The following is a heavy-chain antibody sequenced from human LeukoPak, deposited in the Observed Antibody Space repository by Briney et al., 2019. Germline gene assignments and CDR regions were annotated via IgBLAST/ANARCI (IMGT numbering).Heavy chain of an antibody. J-gene: IGHJ4*02. CDR2: IYYSGST. CDR3: ARGGYYYGSGSYRY. V-gene: IGHV4-59*12. CDR1: GGSISSYY. Sequence: SETLSLTCTVSGGSISSYYWSWIRQPPGKGLEWIGYIYYSGSTNYNPSLKSRVTISVDTSKNQFSLKLSSMTAADTAVYYCARGGYYYGSGSYRYWGQGTLVTVSS. D-gene: IGHD3-10*01.